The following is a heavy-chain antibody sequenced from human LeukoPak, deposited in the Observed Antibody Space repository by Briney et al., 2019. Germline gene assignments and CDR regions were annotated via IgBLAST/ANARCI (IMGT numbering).Heavy chain of an antibody. J-gene: IGHJ5*02. CDR1: GGTFSSYA. CDR3: ARDSDFWSGYYRS. D-gene: IGHD3-3*01. Sequence: SVKVSCKASGGTFSSYAISWLRQAPGQGLEWMGRIIPILGIANYAQKFQGRVTITADKSTSTAYMELSSLRSEDTAVYYCARDSDFWSGYYRSWGQGTLVTVSS. CDR2: IIPILGIA. V-gene: IGHV1-69*04.